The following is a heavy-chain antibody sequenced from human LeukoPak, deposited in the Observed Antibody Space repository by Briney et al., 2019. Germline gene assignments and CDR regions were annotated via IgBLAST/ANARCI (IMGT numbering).Heavy chain of an antibody. J-gene: IGHJ3*02. V-gene: IGHV3-21*01. CDR3: AREFWGRIVGATGAFDI. CDR2: ISSSSSYI. D-gene: IGHD1-26*01. CDR1: GFTFSSYS. Sequence: GGSLRLSCAASGFTFSSYSMNWVRQAPGKGLEWVSSISSSSSYIYYADSVKGRFTISRDNAKNSLYLQMNSLRAEDTAVYYCAREFWGRIVGATGAFDIWGQGTMVTVSS.